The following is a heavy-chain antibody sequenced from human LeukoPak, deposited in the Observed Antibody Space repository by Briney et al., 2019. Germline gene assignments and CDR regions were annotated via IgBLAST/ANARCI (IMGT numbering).Heavy chain of an antibody. Sequence: GESLKISCKGSGYSFTSCWVGWVRQMPGKGLEWMGIIYPGDSDTRYSPSFQGQVTISADKSISTAYLQWSSLKASDTAMYYCARQTGVLTGWGAFDIWGQGTMVTVSS. CDR1: GYSFTSCW. J-gene: IGHJ3*02. V-gene: IGHV5-51*01. CDR3: ARQTGVLTGWGAFDI. D-gene: IGHD3-9*01. CDR2: IYPGDSDT.